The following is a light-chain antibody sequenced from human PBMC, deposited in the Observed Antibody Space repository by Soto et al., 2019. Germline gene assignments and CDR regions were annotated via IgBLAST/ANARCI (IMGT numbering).Light chain of an antibody. Sequence: DMQMTQSPSSLSASVGDRVTITCQASQDISNYLNWYQQKPGKAPKLLIYDASNLETGVPSRFSGSGSGTDFTFTISSLQHEDIATYYCQQYDNLPLTFGGGTKVDIK. CDR3: QQYDNLPLT. J-gene: IGKJ4*01. V-gene: IGKV1-33*01. CDR2: DAS. CDR1: QDISNY.